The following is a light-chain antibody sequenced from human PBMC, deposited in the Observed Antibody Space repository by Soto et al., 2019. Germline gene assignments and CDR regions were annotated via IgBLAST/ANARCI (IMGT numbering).Light chain of an antibody. CDR3: QSYDSRLSAVV. CDR1: SSNIGSNY. V-gene: IGLV1-47*01. J-gene: IGLJ2*01. Sequence: QSVLTQPPSASGTPGQRVTISCSGSSSNIGSNYVYWYQQLPGTAPKLLIYRNNQRPSGVPDRFSGSKSGTSASLAITGLQAEDGTDYYCQSYDSRLSAVVFGGGTKLTVL. CDR2: RNN.